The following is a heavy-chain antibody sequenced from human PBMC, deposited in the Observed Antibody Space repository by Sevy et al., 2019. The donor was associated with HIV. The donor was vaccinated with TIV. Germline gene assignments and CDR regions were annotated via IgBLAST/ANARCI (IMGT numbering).Heavy chain of an antibody. D-gene: IGHD3-3*01. CDR1: GFTFSSYS. J-gene: IGHJ3*02. CDR3: ARDRSYHFWSGYRETDDAFDI. V-gene: IGHV3-21*01. CDR2: ISSSSSYI. Sequence: GGSLRLSCAASGFTFSSYSMNWVRQAPGKGLEWVSSISSSSSYIYYADSVKGRFTISRDNAKNSLYLQMNSLRAEDTAVYYCARDRSYHFWSGYRETDDAFDIWGQGTMVTVSS.